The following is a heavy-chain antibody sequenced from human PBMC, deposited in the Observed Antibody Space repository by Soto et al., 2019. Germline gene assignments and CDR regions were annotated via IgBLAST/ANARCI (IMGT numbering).Heavy chain of an antibody. CDR3: ARYEQLATFFDP. Sequence: QVQLVQSGAEVKKPGSSVKVSCKASGGTFSSYAISWVRQAPGQGHEWMGGIIPIFGTANYAQKFQGRVTITADKSTRTAYMELSSLRSEDTAVYYCARYEQLATFFDPWGQGPLVTVSS. CDR2: IIPIFGTA. J-gene: IGHJ5*02. CDR1: GGTFSSYA. D-gene: IGHD6-6*01. V-gene: IGHV1-69*06.